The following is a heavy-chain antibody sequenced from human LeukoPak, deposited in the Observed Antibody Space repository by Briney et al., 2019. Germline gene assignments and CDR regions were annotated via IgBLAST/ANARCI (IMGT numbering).Heavy chain of an antibody. CDR2: ISYDGSNK. J-gene: IGHJ2*01. CDR1: GFTFSSYA. V-gene: IGHV3-30-3*01. Sequence: GRSLRLSCEASGFTFSSYAMHWARQTPGKGLEWVAVISYDGSNKYYADSVKGRFTISRDNSKNTLYLQMNSLRAEDTAVYYCARDDSSGYSSNWYFDLWGRGTLVTVSS. D-gene: IGHD3-22*01. CDR3: ARDDSSGYSSNWYFDL.